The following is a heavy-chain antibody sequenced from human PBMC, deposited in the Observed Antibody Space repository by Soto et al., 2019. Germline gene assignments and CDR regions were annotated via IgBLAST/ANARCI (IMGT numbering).Heavy chain of an antibody. CDR1: GYSFSSYL. V-gene: IGHV5-10-1*01. Sequence: GGSLKISCKGSGYSFSSYLVSWGRQMAGKRLEWMGRIDPSDSYTNYSPSFQGHVTISADKSISTAYLQWSSLKASDTAMYYCARQTYYYDSSGVDWFDPWGQGTLVTVSS. CDR3: ARQTYYYDSSGVDWFDP. CDR2: IDPSDSYT. J-gene: IGHJ5*02. D-gene: IGHD3-22*01.